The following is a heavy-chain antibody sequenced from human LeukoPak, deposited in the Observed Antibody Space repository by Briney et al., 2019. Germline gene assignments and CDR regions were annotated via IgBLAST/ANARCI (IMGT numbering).Heavy chain of an antibody. J-gene: IGHJ6*02. Sequence: GESLKISCKGSEYSFSSYWIGWVRQMPGKGLEWMGIIYPGDSATRYSPSFQGQVTISADKSISTAYLQWSSLKASDTATYYCFRSQRYYYGLDVWGQGTTVTVSS. D-gene: IGHD2-2*01. V-gene: IGHV5-51*01. CDR2: IYPGDSAT. CDR1: EYSFSSYW. CDR3: FRSQRYYYGLDV.